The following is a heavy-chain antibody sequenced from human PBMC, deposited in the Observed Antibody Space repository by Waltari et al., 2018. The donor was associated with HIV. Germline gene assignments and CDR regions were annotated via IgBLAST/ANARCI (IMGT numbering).Heavy chain of an antibody. D-gene: IGHD1-26*01. CDR2: IYYSGGT. V-gene: IGHV4-39*01. J-gene: IGHJ5*02. CDR1: GGSISSSRDC. Sequence: QVQLQESGPGRVTPSESLPLTSTVDGGSISSSRDCWGWIRQPPGKGLEWIASIYYSGGTYYNPSLKSRVTISVDRSKNQFSLKLSSLTAADTAVYYCARQIISGAHGQDWFDPWGQGTLVTVSS. CDR3: ARQIISGAHGQDWFDP.